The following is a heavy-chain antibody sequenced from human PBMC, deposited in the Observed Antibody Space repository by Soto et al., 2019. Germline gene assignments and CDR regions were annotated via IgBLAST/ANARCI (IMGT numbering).Heavy chain of an antibody. J-gene: IGHJ4*02. D-gene: IGHD3-10*01. CDR3: ARDYGSGSYYNTPNFDY. V-gene: IGHV1-46*01. Sequence: ASLKLSCKSSGYTFTSYYIHWVRQAPGQGLEWMGIINPSGGSTSYAQKFQGRVTMTTDTSTSTAYMELRSLRSDDTAVYYCARDYGSGSYYNTPNFDYWGQGTLVTVSS. CDR2: INPSGGST. CDR1: GYTFTSYY.